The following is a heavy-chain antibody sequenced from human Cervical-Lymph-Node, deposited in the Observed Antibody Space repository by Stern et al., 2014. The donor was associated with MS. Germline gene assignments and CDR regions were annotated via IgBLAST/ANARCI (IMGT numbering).Heavy chain of an antibody. V-gene: IGHV3-53*01. Sequence: EVQLEESGGGVIQPGGSLRLSCTASGFTVSRDYMTRVRQAPGTGLAWVSLITNVGSTFYTDSVKGRFTISRDDSKNTVYLHMTSLRAEDTAMYYCARDTSSPERSDWWGQGTLVTVSS. D-gene: IGHD1-1*01. J-gene: IGHJ4*02. CDR2: ITNVGST. CDR1: GFTVSRDY. CDR3: ARDTSSPERSDW.